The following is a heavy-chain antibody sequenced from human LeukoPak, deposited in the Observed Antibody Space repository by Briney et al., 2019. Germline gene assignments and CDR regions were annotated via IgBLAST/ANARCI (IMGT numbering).Heavy chain of an antibody. CDR2: ISAYNGNT. CDR1: GYXFTSYG. CDR3: ARVPQDCSGGSCYSLYFQH. J-gene: IGHJ1*01. D-gene: IGHD2-15*01. Sequence: ASVKVSCKASGYXFTSYGISWVRQAPGQGLEWMGRISAYNGNTNYAQKLQGRVTMTTDTSTSTAYMELRSLRSDDTAVYYCARVPQDCSGGSCYSLYFQHWGQGTLVTASS. V-gene: IGHV1-18*01.